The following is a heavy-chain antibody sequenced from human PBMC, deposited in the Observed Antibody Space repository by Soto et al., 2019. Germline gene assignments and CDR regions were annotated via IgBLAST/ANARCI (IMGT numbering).Heavy chain of an antibody. CDR2: IYPSDSDI. V-gene: IGHV5-51*01. CDR3: ARQDYSNYRGGMDV. J-gene: IGHJ6*02. D-gene: IGHD2-2*01. Sequence: GESLKISCNTSGYSFTSHWISWVRQMPGKGLEWMGIIYPSDSDIRYRPSFQGQVTISVDKSISTAYLQWSSLKASDTATYYCARQDYSNYRGGMDVWGQGTTVTVSS. CDR1: GYSFTSHW.